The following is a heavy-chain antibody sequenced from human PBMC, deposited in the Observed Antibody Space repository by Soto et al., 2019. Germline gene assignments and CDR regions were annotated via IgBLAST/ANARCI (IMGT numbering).Heavy chain of an antibody. CDR1: GFTFSSYV. J-gene: IGHJ4*02. D-gene: IGHD5-12*01. V-gene: IGHV3-23*01. CDR2: ISGSGGST. Sequence: GGSLRLSCAASGFTFSSYVMSWVRQAPGKGLEWVSAISGSGGSTYYADSVKGRFTISRDNSKNTLYLQMNSLRAEDTAVYYCAKVHPATRIWSSYYFDYWGQGTLVTVSS. CDR3: AKVHPATRIWSSYYFDY.